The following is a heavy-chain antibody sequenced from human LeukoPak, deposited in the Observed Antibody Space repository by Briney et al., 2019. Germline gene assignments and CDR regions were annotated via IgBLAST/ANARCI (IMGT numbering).Heavy chain of an antibody. Sequence: GGSLRLSCAASGFMFSSYWMSWVRQAPGKGLEWVADIKEDGSEKSYVDSVKGRFTISRDNSNNTLFLHLNSLRGEDTAVYYCTRNSGWYGLSWGQGTLVTVSS. CDR2: IKEDGSEK. CDR3: TRNSGWYGLS. J-gene: IGHJ1*01. V-gene: IGHV3-7*03. D-gene: IGHD6-19*01. CDR1: GFMFSSYW.